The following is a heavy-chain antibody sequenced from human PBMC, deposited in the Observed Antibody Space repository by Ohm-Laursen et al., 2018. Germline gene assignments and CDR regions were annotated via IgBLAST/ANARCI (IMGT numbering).Heavy chain of an antibody. J-gene: IGHJ6*02. CDR2: IYYSGST. CDR3: ARGHKAVAGSDDYYYYGMDV. CDR1: GGSISSGGYY. V-gene: IGHV4-31*03. D-gene: IGHD6-19*01. Sequence: TLSLTCTVSGGSISSGGYYWSWIRQHPGKGLEWIGYIYYSGSTYYNPSLKSRVTISVDTSKNQFSLKLSSVTAADTAVYYCARGHKAVAGSDDYYYYGMDVWGQGTTVTVSS.